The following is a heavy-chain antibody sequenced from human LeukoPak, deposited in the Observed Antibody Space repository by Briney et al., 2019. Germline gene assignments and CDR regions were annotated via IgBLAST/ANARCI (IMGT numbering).Heavy chain of an antibody. J-gene: IGHJ4*02. CDR1: GGSITGYY. D-gene: IGHD5-24*01. Sequence: SETLSLTCTVSGGSITGYYWTWIRQPAGKGLEWIGRVSDTGRAYYNPSLERRVTISLDTSNNRFSLKVTSVTAADTAVYYCARVEMATNSLDYWGQGTLVTVSS. V-gene: IGHV4-4*07. CDR3: ARVEMATNSLDY. CDR2: VSDTGRA.